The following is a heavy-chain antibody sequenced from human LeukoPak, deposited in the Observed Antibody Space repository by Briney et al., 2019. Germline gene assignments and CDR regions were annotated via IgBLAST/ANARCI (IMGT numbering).Heavy chain of an antibody. CDR2: IIPILGTA. D-gene: IGHD6-19*01. V-gene: IGHV1-69*06. CDR1: GGTFSSYA. CDR3: ARKGEYSSGWYGY. Sequence: GASVKVSCKASGGTFSSYAISWVRQDPGQGLEWMGGIIPILGTANYAQKFQGRVTITADKSTSTAYMELSSLRSEDTAVYYCARKGEYSSGWYGYWGQGTLVTVSS. J-gene: IGHJ4*02.